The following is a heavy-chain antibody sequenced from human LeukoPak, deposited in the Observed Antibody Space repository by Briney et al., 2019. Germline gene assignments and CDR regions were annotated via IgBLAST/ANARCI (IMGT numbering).Heavy chain of an antibody. V-gene: IGHV3-23*01. CDR3: AKEHSYCGARCNSPLDV. CDR2: ISGNGSNK. D-gene: IGHD2-21*02. J-gene: IGHJ6*04. CDR1: GFIFSISS. Sequence: PSGGSLRLSCAASGFIFSISSMTWVRQAPGKGLEWVSIISGNGSNKYYADTVKGRFTFSRDNSKNTLYLQMNSLRGEDTATYYCAKEHSYCGARCNSPLDVWGKGTTVTVSS.